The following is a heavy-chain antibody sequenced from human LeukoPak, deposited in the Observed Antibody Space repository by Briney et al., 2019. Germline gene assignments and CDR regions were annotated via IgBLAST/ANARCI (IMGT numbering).Heavy chain of an antibody. CDR3: ARDAHYDILTGWFDY. V-gene: IGHV1-46*01. D-gene: IGHD3-9*01. J-gene: IGHJ4*02. Sequence: ASVKVSCKASGYTFTSYYTHWVRQAPGQGLEWMGIINPSGGSTSYAQKFQGRVTMTRDTSTSTVYMELSSLRSEDSAVYYCARDAHYDILTGWFDYWGQGTLVTVSS. CDR1: GYTFTSYY. CDR2: INPSGGST.